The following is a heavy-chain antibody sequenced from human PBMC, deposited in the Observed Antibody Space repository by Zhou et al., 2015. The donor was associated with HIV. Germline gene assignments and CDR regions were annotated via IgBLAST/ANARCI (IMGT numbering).Heavy chain of an antibody. V-gene: IGHV1-2*04. D-gene: IGHD2-21*02. J-gene: IGHJ5*02. CDR2: INPNSGGT. CDR3: ARGVVVVTAIERSDPGWFDP. CDR1: GYTFTGYY. Sequence: QVQLVQSGAEVKKPGASVKVSCKASGYTFTGYYMHWVRQAPGQGLEWMGWINPNSGGTNYAQKFQGWVTMTRDTSISTAYMELSRLRSDDTAVYYCARGVVVVTAIERSDPGWFDPGAREPWSPSPQ.